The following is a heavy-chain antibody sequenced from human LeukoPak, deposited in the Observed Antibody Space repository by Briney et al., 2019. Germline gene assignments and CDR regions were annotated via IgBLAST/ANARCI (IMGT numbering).Heavy chain of an antibody. CDR1: GFTFSDYY. CDR3: ARDNFNYGWSFDS. V-gene: IGHV3-11*01. J-gene: IGHJ4*02. D-gene: IGHD3-10*01. Sequence: GGSLRLSCAASGFTFSDYYMSWIRQAPGKGLEWVSYISSSGSTMNYADSVKGRFTISSDNAKNSLYLQMNSLRAEDTAVYYCARDNFNYGWSFDSRGQGTLVTVSS. CDR2: ISSSGSTM.